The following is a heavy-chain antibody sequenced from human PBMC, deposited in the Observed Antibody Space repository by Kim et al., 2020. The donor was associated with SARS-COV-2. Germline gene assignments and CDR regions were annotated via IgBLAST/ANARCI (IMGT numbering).Heavy chain of an antibody. CDR2: ISGSGGST. Sequence: GGSLRLSCAASGFTFSSYAMSWVRQAPGKGLEWVSAISGSGGSTYYADSVKGRFTISRDNSKNTLYLQMNSLRAEDTAVYYCAKDQFSGQRITMIVVVSDAFDIWGQGTMVTVSS. J-gene: IGHJ3*02. CDR3: AKDQFSGQRITMIVVVSDAFDI. D-gene: IGHD3-22*01. CDR1: GFTFSSYA. V-gene: IGHV3-23*01.